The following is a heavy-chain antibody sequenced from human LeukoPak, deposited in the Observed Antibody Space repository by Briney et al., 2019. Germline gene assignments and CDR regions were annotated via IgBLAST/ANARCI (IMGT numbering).Heavy chain of an antibody. CDR2: IYYSGST. D-gene: IGHD3-10*01. CDR1: GYSITSGYY. CDR3: ARGMGGSVHG. V-gene: IGHV4-38-2*01. Sequence: KPSETLSLTCGVSGYSITSGYYWAWIRQPPGKGLEWIGNIYYSGSTYYDPSLKSRVTISVDTSKNQFSLKLSSVTAADTAVYYCARGMGGSVHGWGQGTLVTVSS. J-gene: IGHJ4*02.